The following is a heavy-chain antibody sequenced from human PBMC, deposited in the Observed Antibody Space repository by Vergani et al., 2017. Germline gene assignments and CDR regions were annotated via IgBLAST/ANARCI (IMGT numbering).Heavy chain of an antibody. V-gene: IGHV3-33*06. D-gene: IGHD3-10*01. CDR2: IWYDGSNK. CDR3: AKGQEVRGVMIY. Sequence: VQLVESGGGLVQPGGSLRLSCAASGFTFSSYGMHWVRQAPGKGLEWVAVIWYDGSNKYYADSVKGRFTISRDNSKNTLYLQMNSLRAEDTAVYYCAKGQEVRGVMIYWGQGTLVTVSS. J-gene: IGHJ4*02. CDR1: GFTFSSYG.